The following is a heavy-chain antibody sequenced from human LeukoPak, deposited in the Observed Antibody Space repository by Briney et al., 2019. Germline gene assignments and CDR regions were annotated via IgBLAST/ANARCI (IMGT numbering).Heavy chain of an antibody. V-gene: IGHV1-18*01. CDR2: ISAYNGNT. D-gene: IGHD3-10*01. J-gene: IGHJ5*02. CDR1: GYTFSSYD. CDR3: ARDLLTDSVFYASGPPWFDP. Sequence: ASVKVSCKASGYTFSSYDISWVRQAPGQGLEWMGWISAYNGNTNYAQKLQGRVTMTTDTSTSTAYLELRSLRSDDTAVYYCARDLLTDSVFYASGPPWFDPWGQGTLITVSS.